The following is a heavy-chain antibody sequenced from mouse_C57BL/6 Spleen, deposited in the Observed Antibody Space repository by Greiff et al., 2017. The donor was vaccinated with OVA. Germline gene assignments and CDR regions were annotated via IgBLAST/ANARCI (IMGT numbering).Heavy chain of an antibody. CDR1: GYTFTSYW. D-gene: IGHD3-2*02. V-gene: IGHV1-59*01. CDR2: IDPSDSYT. J-gene: IGHJ3*01. Sequence: QVQLQQPGAELVRPGTSVKLSCKASGYTFTSYWMHWVKQRPVQGLEWIGVIDPSDSYTNYNQKFKGKATLTVDTSSSTAYMQLSSLTSEDSAVYYCARMETAQATFAYWGQGTLVTVSA. CDR3: ARMETAQATFAY.